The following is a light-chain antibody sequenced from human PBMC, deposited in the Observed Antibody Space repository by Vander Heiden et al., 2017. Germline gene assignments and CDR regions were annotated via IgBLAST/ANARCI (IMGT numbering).Light chain of an antibody. J-gene: IGLJ3*02. CDR2: DVS. CDR3: CSYAGSYTWV. V-gene: IGLV2-11*01. Sequence: QSALTQPSPVSGSPGQSVTISCTGTSSDVGGYNYVSWYQQHPGKAPKLIIYDVSKRPSGVPNRFSGSKSGNTASLTISGLQAEDEADYYCCSYAGSYTWVFGGGTKLTVL. CDR1: SSDVGGYNY.